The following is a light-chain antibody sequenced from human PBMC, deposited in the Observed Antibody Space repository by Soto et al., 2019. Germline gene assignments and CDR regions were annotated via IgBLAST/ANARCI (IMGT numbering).Light chain of an antibody. CDR1: QSINRW. CDR3: QQYNKT. CDR2: QAS. J-gene: IGKJ1*01. V-gene: IGKV1-5*03. Sequence: DIQMTQSPSTLSAVVGDRVTITCRASQSINRWLAWYQQKPGKAPKLLIYQASNLISGVPSRFSGSGSGTEFTLTTSRLQPEDFATYFCQQYNKTFGQGTRVEI.